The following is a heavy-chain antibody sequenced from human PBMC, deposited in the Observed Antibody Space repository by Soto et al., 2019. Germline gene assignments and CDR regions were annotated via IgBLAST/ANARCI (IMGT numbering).Heavy chain of an antibody. V-gene: IGHV3-30-3*01. CDR2: ISYDGSNK. D-gene: IGHD2-15*01. J-gene: IGHJ3*02. Sequence: QVQLVESGGGVVQPGRSLRLSCAASGFTFSSYAMHWVRQAPGKGLEWVAVISYDGSNKYYADSVKGRFTISRDNSKNTLYLQVNSLRAEDTAVYYCARAYCSGGSCYFLGDAFDIWGQGTMVTVSS. CDR3: ARAYCSGGSCYFLGDAFDI. CDR1: GFTFSSYA.